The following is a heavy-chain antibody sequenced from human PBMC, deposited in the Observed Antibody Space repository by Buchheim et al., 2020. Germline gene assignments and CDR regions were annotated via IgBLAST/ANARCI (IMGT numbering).Heavy chain of an antibody. V-gene: IGHV3-7*01. CDR3: AREQWELLRPLDS. CDR1: GFTFSRYW. J-gene: IGHJ4*02. D-gene: IGHD1-26*01. Sequence: EVDLVESGGALVQSGGSLRLSCAASGFTFSRYWMTWVRQAPGKGLEWVANIKQDGSESYYVDSVKGRFTISRDNARNLLFLQMNSLSVEDTAVYYCAREQWELLRPLDSWGQGTL. CDR2: IKQDGSES.